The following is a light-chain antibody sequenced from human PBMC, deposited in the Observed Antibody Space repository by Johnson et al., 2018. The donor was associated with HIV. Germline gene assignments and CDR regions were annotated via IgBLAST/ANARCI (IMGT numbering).Light chain of an antibody. CDR1: SSNIGNNY. CDR2: DNN. V-gene: IGLV1-51*01. J-gene: IGLJ1*01. CDR3: GTWDSSLSATGYV. Sequence: QLVLTQPPSVSAAPGQKVTISCSGSSSNIGNNYVSWYQQLPGTAPKLLIYDNNKRPSGIPDRFSGSKSGTSATMGITGLPTGDEADYYCGTWDSSLSATGYVFGTGTKVTVL.